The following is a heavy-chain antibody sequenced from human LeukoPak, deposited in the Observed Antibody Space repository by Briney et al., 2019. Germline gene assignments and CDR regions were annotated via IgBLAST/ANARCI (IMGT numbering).Heavy chain of an antibody. Sequence: GGSLRLSCAASGFTFSSYEMNWVRQAPGKGLEWVSYISSSGSTIYYADSVKGRFTISRDNAKNSLYLQMNSLRAEDTAVYYCARESGYGYGSSYVMDVWGKGTTVTVSS. CDR3: ARESGYGYGSSYVMDV. D-gene: IGHD5-18*01. J-gene: IGHJ6*04. CDR2: ISSSGSTI. V-gene: IGHV3-48*03. CDR1: GFTFSSYE.